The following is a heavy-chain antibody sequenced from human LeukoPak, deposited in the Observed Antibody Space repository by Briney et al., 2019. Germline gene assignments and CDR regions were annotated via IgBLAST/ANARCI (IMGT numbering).Heavy chain of an antibody. Sequence: GGSLRLSCAASGFTFSNFWMHWARQAPGKGLVWVSRIKRDGSSTDYADSVKGRFTVSRDNAKNTLYLQMNSLRADDTAVYYCARDYSGSGSPWGQGTLVTVSS. J-gene: IGHJ5*02. V-gene: IGHV3-74*01. D-gene: IGHD3-10*01. CDR2: IKRDGSST. CDR1: GFTFSNFW. CDR3: ARDYSGSGSP.